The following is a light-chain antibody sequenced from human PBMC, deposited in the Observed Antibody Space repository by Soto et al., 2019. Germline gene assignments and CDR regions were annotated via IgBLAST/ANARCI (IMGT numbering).Light chain of an antibody. Sequence: EMVLTQSPGTLPLSPGERATLSCRASQSVSSSYLAWYQQKPGQAPRLLIYGASSRATGIPARFSGSGSGTEFTLTISSLQSEDFAVYYCQQYNNLSSITFGQGRRLEIK. CDR3: QQYNNLSSIT. CDR2: GAS. V-gene: IGKV3-15*01. CDR1: QSVSSSY. J-gene: IGKJ5*01.